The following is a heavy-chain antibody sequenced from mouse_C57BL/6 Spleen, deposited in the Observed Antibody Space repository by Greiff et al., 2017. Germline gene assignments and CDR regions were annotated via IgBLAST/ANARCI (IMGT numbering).Heavy chain of an antibody. CDR2: IYPGDGDT. CDR3: ARENVRYLDY. J-gene: IGHJ2*01. V-gene: IGHV1-82*01. D-gene: IGHD1-1*01. CDR1: GYAFRSSW. Sequence: QVQLQQSGPELVKPGASVKISCKASGYAFRSSWMNWVKQRPGKGLEWIGRIYPGDGDTNYNGKFKGKATLTADKSSSTAYMQLSSLTSEDSAVYFCARENVRYLDYWGQGTTLTVSS.